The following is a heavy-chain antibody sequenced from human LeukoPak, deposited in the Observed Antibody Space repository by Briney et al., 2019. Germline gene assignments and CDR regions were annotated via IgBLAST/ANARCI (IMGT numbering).Heavy chain of an antibody. D-gene: IGHD3-22*01. CDR2: IYTGGNT. V-gene: IGHV3-53*01. CDR3: ARGDDSGYYDYFDY. CDR1: GFTVHSNY. J-gene: IGHJ4*02. Sequence: GSLRLSCAASGFTVHSNYLSWVRQAPGKGLEWVSTIYTGGNTYYAASVKGRFTISRDFSKNTVFLHMNSLRAEDTAMYYCARGDDSGYYDYFDYWGQGALVTVSS.